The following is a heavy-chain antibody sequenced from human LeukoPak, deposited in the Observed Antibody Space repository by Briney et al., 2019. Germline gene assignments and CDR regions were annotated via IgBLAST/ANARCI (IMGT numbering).Heavy chain of an antibody. CDR2: ISSNGGST. V-gene: IGHV3-64D*06. CDR1: GFTFSSYA. Sequence: GGSLILSCSASGFTFSSYAMHWVRQAPGKGLGYVSAISSNGGSTYYADSVKGRFSISRDNSKNTLYLQMSSLRAEDTAVYYCVKDALRYCSSTSCYADCWGQGTLVTVSS. CDR3: VKDALRYCSSTSCYADC. J-gene: IGHJ4*02. D-gene: IGHD2-2*01.